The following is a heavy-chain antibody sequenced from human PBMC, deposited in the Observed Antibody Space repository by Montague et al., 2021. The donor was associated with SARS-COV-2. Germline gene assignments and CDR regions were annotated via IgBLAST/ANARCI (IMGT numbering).Heavy chain of an antibody. D-gene: IGHD3-22*01. Sequence: SETRSLTCVVSGDSISTDNWWTWVRLPPGKGLEWVGEIYHTGSTKYEPSLKSRVTISVDTSKNQFSLKLSSVTAADTAVYYCARIWYSSGYQGIYYFDYWGQGTLVTVSS. CDR1: GDSISTDNW. V-gene: IGHV4-4*02. CDR3: ARIWYSSGYQGIYYFDY. J-gene: IGHJ4*02. CDR2: IYHTGST.